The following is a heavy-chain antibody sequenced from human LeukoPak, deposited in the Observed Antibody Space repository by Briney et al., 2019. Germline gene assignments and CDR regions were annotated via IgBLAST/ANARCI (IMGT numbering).Heavy chain of an antibody. V-gene: IGHV7-4-1*02. CDR2: INTNTGNP. CDR3: ARDECTNGVCYIGGYYYMDV. D-gene: IGHD2-8*01. CDR1: GYTFTSYA. J-gene: IGHJ6*03. Sequence: ASVKVSCKASGYTFTSYAMNWVRQAPGQGLEWMGWINTNTGNPTYAQGFTGRFVFSLDTSVSTAYLQISSLKAEDTAVYYCARDECTNGVCYIGGYYYMDVWGKGTTVTVSS.